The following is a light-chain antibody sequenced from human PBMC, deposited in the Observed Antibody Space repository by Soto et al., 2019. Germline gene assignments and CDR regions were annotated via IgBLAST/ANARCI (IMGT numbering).Light chain of an antibody. CDR1: SSDVGGYDY. CDR2: DVS. Sequence: QSVLTQPASVSGSPGQSITISCTGTSSDVGGYDYVSWYQQHPGKAPKLMIYDVSNRPSGVSNRFYGSNSGNTASLTISWLQAEDEADYYCSSYTSSSTLEVVGGGTTLTVL. V-gene: IGLV2-14*01. CDR3: SSYTSSSTLEV. J-gene: IGLJ2*01.